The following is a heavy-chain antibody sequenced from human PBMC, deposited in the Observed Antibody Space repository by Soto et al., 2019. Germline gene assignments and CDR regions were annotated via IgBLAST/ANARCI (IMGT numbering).Heavy chain of an antibody. CDR2: INSDGSSA. CDR1: GFTFSSYW. V-gene: IGHV3-74*01. Sequence: PGGALRLSCAASGFTFSSYWMHWVRQAPGKGLVWVSRINSDGSSASYADSVKGRFTISRDNAKNTLYLQMNSLRAEDTAVYYCARDPAPLAYCGGDCYEPNYGMDVWGQGTTVTVSS. CDR3: ARDPAPLAYCGGDCYEPNYGMDV. J-gene: IGHJ6*02. D-gene: IGHD2-21*02.